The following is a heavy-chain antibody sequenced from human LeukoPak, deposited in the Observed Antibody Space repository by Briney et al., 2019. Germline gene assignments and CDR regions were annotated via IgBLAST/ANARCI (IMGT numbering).Heavy chain of an antibody. J-gene: IGHJ4*02. D-gene: IGHD3-3*01. Sequence: GGSLRLSCAASGFTFSSYSMNWVRQAPGKGLEWVSYISSSSSTIYYADSVKGRFTISRDNAKNSLYLQMNSLRAEDTAVYYCARGLRFLEWLGGQGTPVTVSS. CDR3: ARGLRFLEWL. CDR2: ISSSSSTI. V-gene: IGHV3-48*01. CDR1: GFTFSSYS.